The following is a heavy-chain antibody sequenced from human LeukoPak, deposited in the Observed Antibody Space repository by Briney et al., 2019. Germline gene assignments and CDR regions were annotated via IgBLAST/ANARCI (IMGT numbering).Heavy chain of an antibody. V-gene: IGHV4-59*01. J-gene: IGHJ6*02. Sequence: PSETLSLTCTVSGGSINNYYWSWVRQPPGKGLEWVGYIYSSGTTNYNPSLNSRVTISLDTSKNQFSLKLSSVTAADTAVYYCAKAGGYDFWSGYLDVWGQGTTVTVSS. CDR2: IYSSGTT. CDR3: AKAGGYDFWSGYLDV. CDR1: GGSINNYY. D-gene: IGHD3-3*01.